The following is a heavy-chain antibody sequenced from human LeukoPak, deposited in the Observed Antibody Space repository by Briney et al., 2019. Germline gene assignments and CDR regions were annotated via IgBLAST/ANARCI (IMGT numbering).Heavy chain of an antibody. CDR1: GGSISSNNW. CDR3: ARHSRGQWLVTDY. Sequence: MTSGTLSLTCAVSGGSISSNNWWSWVRQPPGKGLEWIGEISHSGSTNYNPSLESRVTISVDKSKNQFSLQLSSVTAADTAVYYCARHSRGQWLVTDYWGQGTLVTVSS. V-gene: IGHV4-4*02. D-gene: IGHD6-19*01. CDR2: ISHSGST. J-gene: IGHJ4*02.